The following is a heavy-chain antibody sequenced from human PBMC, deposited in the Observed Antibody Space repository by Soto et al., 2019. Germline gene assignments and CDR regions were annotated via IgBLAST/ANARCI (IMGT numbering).Heavy chain of an antibody. Sequence: GGSLRLSCAASGFTFSSYGMHWVRQAPGKGLEWVAVILYDGSNKYYTDSVKGRFTISRDNSKNTLYLQMNSLRAEDTAVYYCAKGHSSLYYGDFGSDDYWGQGTLVTVSS. J-gene: IGHJ4*02. CDR1: GFTFSSYG. CDR3: AKGHSSLYYGDFGSDDY. D-gene: IGHD4-17*01. CDR2: ILYDGSNK. V-gene: IGHV3-30*18.